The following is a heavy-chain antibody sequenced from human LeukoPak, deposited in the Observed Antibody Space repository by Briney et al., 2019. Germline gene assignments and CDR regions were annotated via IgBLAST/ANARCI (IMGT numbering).Heavy chain of an antibody. J-gene: IGHJ4*02. CDR2: ISYDGSNK. Sequence: GGSLRLSCAASGFTFSSYAMHWVRQAPGKGLEWVAVISYDGSNKYYADSEKGRFTISRDNSKNTLYLQMNSLRAEDTAVYYCARACSGSYYAYFDYWGQGTLVTVSS. V-gene: IGHV3-30-3*01. CDR3: ARACSGSYYAYFDY. CDR1: GFTFSSYA. D-gene: IGHD3-10*02.